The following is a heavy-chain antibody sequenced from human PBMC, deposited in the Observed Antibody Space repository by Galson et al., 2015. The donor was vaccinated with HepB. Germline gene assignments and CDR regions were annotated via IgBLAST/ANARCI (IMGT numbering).Heavy chain of an antibody. V-gene: IGHV2-70*04. Sequence: PALVKPTQTLTLTCTFSGFSLSTSGMRVSWIRQPPGKALEWLARIDWDDDKYYSTSLKTRLTISKDTSKNQVVLTMTNVDPVDTATYYCARIAMDTAMVLDYYGMDVWGQGTTVTVSS. CDR2: IDWDDDK. D-gene: IGHD5-18*01. CDR3: ARIAMDTAMVLDYYGMDV. CDR1: GFSLSTSGMR. J-gene: IGHJ6*02.